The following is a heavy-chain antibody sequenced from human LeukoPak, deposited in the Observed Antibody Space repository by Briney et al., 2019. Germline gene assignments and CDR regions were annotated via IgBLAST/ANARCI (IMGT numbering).Heavy chain of an antibody. J-gene: IGHJ4*02. CDR1: GGSISSYY. V-gene: IGHV4-59*08. Sequence: SETLSLTCTVSGGSISSYYWNWIRQPPGKGLEWIGYIYYSGSTNYNPSLKSRVTVLVDTSKNQFSLKLSSVTAADTAVYYCARSKQFLFDYWGQGTLVTVSS. CDR2: IYYSGST. CDR3: ARSKQFLFDY. D-gene: IGHD2-21*01.